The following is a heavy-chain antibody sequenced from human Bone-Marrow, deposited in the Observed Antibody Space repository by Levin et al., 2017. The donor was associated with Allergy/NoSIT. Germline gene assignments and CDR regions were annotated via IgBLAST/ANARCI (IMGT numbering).Heavy chain of an antibody. Sequence: PGGSLRLSCAASGFNFGDHAMHWVRQGPGKGLQWVSGISWNGAIIGYADSLKGRFTISRDNAKNSLYLEIYSLRPEDTALYYCGKDVSHYYNSGYIDYWDQGTLVTVSS. V-gene: IGHV3-9*01. J-gene: IGHJ4*02. D-gene: IGHD3-22*01. CDR1: GFNFGDHA. CDR2: ISWNGAII. CDR3: GKDVSHYYNSGYIDY.